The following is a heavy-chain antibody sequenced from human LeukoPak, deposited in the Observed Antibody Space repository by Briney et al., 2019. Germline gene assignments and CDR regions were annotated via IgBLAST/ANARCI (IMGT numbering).Heavy chain of an antibody. CDR2: INPNSGGT. D-gene: IGHD6-13*01. CDR1: GYTFTGYY. J-gene: IGHJ5*02. V-gene: IGHV1-2*02. Sequence: ASVKVSCKASGYTFTGYYMHWVRQAPGQGLEWMGWINPNSGGTNYAQKFQGRVTMTRDTPISTAYMELSRLRSDDTAVYYCARSLAAAGTYWFDPWAREPWSPSPQ. CDR3: ARSLAAAGTYWFDP.